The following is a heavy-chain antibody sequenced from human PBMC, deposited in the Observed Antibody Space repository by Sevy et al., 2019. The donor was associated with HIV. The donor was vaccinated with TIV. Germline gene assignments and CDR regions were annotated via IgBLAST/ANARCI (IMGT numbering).Heavy chain of an antibody. Sequence: GGSLRLSCAASGFTFSSYGMHWVRQAPGKGLEWVAFIRYDGSNKYYADSVKGRFTISRDNSKNTLYLQMNSLRAEDTAVYYCAKFPHPYSSSWYFDYWGQGTLVTVSS. D-gene: IGHD6-13*01. CDR2: IRYDGSNK. CDR1: GFTFSSYG. V-gene: IGHV3-30*02. J-gene: IGHJ4*02. CDR3: AKFPHPYSSSWYFDY.